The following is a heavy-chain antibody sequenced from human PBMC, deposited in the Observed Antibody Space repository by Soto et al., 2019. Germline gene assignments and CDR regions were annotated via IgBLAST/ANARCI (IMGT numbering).Heavy chain of an antibody. J-gene: IGHJ5*02. CDR3: ARTHVRGVTSNWFDP. CDR2: IYYSGST. D-gene: IGHD3-10*01. CDR1: GGSISSGDYY. V-gene: IGHV4-30-4*01. Sequence: TLSLTCTVSGGSISSGDYYWSWIRQPPGKGLEWIGYIYYSGSTYYNPSLKSRVTISVDTSKNQFSLKLSSVTAADTAVYYCARTHVRGVTSNWFDPWGQGTLVTVSS.